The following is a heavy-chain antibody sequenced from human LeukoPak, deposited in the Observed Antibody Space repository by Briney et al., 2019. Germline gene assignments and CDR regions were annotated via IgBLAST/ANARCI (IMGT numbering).Heavy chain of an antibody. V-gene: IGHV1-2*02. CDR1: GYTFTGYY. CDR3: ARDEGNIVVVPAAYNWFDP. Sequence: ASVKVSCTASGYTFTGYYMHWVRQAPGQGLEWMGWINPNSGGTNYAQKFQGRVTMTRDTSISTAYMELSRLRSDDTAVYYCARDEGNIVVVPAAYNWFDPWGQGTLVTVSS. D-gene: IGHD2-2*01. CDR2: INPNSGGT. J-gene: IGHJ5*02.